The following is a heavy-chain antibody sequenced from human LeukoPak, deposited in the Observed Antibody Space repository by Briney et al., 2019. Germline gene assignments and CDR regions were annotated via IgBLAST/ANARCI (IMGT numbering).Heavy chain of an antibody. Sequence: GGSLRLSYAASGFTFSISAMQWVRQAPGKGLEWVAVISFDGSNKYYAVSVKGRFTVSRDNSKCTLFLQMSTLRAKDTAVYYCATLTGTTGSDDYWGQGTLVTVSS. J-gene: IGHJ4*02. CDR3: ATLTGTTGSDDY. CDR1: GFTFSISA. D-gene: IGHD1-20*01. CDR2: ISFDGSNK. V-gene: IGHV3-30*04.